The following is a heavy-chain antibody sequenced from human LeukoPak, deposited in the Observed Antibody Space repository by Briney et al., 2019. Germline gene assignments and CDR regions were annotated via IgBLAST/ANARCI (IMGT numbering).Heavy chain of an antibody. J-gene: IGHJ6*02. V-gene: IGHV3-49*04. CDR1: GFTFGDYA. CDR2: IKSKVFGGTT. Sequence: GGSLRLSCTASGFTFGDYAMSWVRQAPGKGLEWVGFIKSKVFGGTTEYAASVKGRFTISRDDSKSIAYLHMNSLKTEDTALYYCARDPVAVSGSNYYYYGIDVWGQGTTVTVSS. CDR3: ARDPVAVSGSNYYYYGIDV. D-gene: IGHD6-19*01.